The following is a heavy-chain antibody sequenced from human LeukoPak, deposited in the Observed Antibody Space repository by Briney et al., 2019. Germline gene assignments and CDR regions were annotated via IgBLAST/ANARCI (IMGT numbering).Heavy chain of an antibody. D-gene: IGHD5-24*01. V-gene: IGHV3-23*01. CDR3: ARGLQNDD. CDR1: GFTFSSYA. Sequence: PGGSLRLSCAASGFTFSSYAMSWVRQAPGEGLEWVSAISGSGGSTYYVDSVKGRFTISRDNSKNTLYLQMNSLTAADSALYYCARGLQNDDWGQGTLVTVSS. J-gene: IGHJ4*02. CDR2: ISGSGGST.